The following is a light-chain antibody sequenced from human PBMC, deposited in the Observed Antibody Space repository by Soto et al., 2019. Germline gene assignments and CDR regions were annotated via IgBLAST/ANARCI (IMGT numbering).Light chain of an antibody. CDR3: QQYNNWPPLT. V-gene: IGKV3-15*01. CDR1: QSVSSN. Sequence: EIVMTQSPATLSVSPGERATLSCRASQSVSSNLAWYQHKPGQAPMLLIYGASTRATGIPASFSGSGSGTAFTLTISSLQSEDFAVYYCQQYNNWPPLTFGGGTKVEIK. CDR2: GAS. J-gene: IGKJ4*01.